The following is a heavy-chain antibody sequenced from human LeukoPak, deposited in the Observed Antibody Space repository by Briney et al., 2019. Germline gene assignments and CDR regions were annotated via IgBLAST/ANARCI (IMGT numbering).Heavy chain of an antibody. J-gene: IGHJ4*02. CDR1: GGSISSYY. D-gene: IGHD3-16*01. Sequence: SETLSLTCTVSGGSISSYYWSWIRQPPGKGLEWIGYIYYSGSTNYNPSLKSRVTISVDTSKNQFSLKLSSVTAADTAVYYCARAVGGYHFDYWGQGTLVTGS. V-gene: IGHV4-59*01. CDR3: ARAVGGYHFDY. CDR2: IYYSGST.